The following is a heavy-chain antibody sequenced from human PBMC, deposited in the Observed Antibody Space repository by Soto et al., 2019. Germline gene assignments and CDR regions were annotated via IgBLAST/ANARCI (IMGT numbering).Heavy chain of an antibody. Sequence: NPGGSLRLSCAASGFTFSDYYMSWIRQAPGKGLGWVSYISSSGSTIYYADSVKGRFTISRDNAKNSLYLQMNSLRAEDTAVYYCXRDPPTTMIESPEYFQHWGQGTLVTVSS. CDR1: GFTFSDYY. CDR3: XRDPPTTMIESPEYFQH. J-gene: IGHJ1*01. V-gene: IGHV3-11*01. D-gene: IGHD3-22*01. CDR2: ISSSGSTI.